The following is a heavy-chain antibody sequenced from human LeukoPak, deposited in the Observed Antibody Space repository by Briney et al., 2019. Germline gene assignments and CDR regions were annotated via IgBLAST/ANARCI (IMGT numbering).Heavy chain of an antibody. CDR3: TTYRSGHY. D-gene: IGHD6-19*01. V-gene: IGHV3-73*01. CDR1: GFTFSGSD. J-gene: IGHJ4*02. Sequence: GGSLRLSCAASGFTFSGSDILWVRQASGKGLEWVGRITNKPDNYATAYAASVKGRFTISRDDSESTAYLQMNSLKTEDTAVYYCTTYRSGHYWGQGTLVTVSS. CDR2: ITNKPDNYAT.